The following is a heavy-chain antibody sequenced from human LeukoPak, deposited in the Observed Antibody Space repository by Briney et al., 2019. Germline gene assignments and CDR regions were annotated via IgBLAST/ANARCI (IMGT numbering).Heavy chain of an antibody. CDR1: GGTFSSYA. CDR2: IIPIFGTA. V-gene: IGHV1-69*05. Sequence: GASVKVSCKASGGTFSSYAISWVRQAPGQGLEWMGGIIPIFGTANYAQKFQGRVTITTDESTSTAYMELSSLRSEDTAMYYCARRGYCSGGSCYKGYYFDYWGQGTLVTVSS. CDR3: ARRGYCSGGSCYKGYYFDY. J-gene: IGHJ4*02. D-gene: IGHD2-15*01.